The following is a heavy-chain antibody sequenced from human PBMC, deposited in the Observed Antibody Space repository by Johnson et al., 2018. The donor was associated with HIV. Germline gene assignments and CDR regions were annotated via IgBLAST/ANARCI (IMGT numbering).Heavy chain of an antibody. J-gene: IGHJ3*01. V-gene: IGHV3-66*01. D-gene: IGHD6-13*01. Sequence: VESGGDVVQPGRSLRLSCAASGFTFSTYTMHWVRQAPGKGLEWVSVIYSGGSTFYADSVKGRFTISRDNSKNTLYLQMNNLRAEDTAVYYCAKGGEVWYGAFDFWGQGTMAIVAS. CDR2: IYSGGST. CDR3: AKGGEVWYGAFDF. CDR1: GFTFSTYT.